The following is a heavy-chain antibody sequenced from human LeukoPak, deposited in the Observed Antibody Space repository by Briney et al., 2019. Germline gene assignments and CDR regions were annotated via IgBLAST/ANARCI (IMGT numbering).Heavy chain of an antibody. CDR1: GGSISSYY. J-gene: IGHJ5*02. CDR3: ARELDGYNFPNWFDP. D-gene: IGHD5-24*01. Sequence: PSETLSLTCTVSGGSISSYYWSWIRQPPGKGLEWIGEINHSGSTNYNPSLKSRVTISVDTSKNQFSLKLSSVTAADTAVYYCARELDGYNFPNWFDPWGQGTLVTVSS. V-gene: IGHV4-34*01. CDR2: INHSGST.